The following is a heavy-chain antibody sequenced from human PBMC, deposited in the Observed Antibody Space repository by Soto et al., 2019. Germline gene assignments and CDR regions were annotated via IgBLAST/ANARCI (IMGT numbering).Heavy chain of an antibody. Sequence: PSETLSLTCTVSGGSISSGDYYWRWIRQPPGKGLEWIGYIYYSGSTYYNPSLKSRVTISVDTSKNQFSLKLSSVTAADTAVYYSASSAQISSSLPFDYWGQGTLVTVPS. V-gene: IGHV4-30-4*01. J-gene: IGHJ4*02. CDR3: ASSAQISSSLPFDY. CDR1: GGSISSGDYY. CDR2: IYYSGST. D-gene: IGHD6-6*01.